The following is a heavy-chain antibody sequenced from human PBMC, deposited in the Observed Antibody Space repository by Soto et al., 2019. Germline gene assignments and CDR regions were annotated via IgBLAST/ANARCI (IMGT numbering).Heavy chain of an antibody. Sequence: QITLKESGPTLVKPTQHLTLTCTFSGFSLSTSGVGVAWIRQPPGKALEWLALIYWDADKSYSPSLKSRLTITKDTSKNQVVLTMTNMDPVDTATYYCAHSRKSYYDILTGYNYWGQGTLVTVSS. CDR3: AHSRKSYYDILTGYNY. D-gene: IGHD3-9*01. J-gene: IGHJ4*02. CDR1: GFSLSTSGVG. V-gene: IGHV2-5*02. CDR2: IYWDADK.